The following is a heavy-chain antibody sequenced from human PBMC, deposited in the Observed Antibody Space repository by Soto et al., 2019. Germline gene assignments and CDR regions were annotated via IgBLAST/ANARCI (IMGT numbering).Heavy chain of an antibody. V-gene: IGHV4-59*08. Sequence: QVQLQESGPGLVRPSETLSLTFTVSGGSLSGYYWSWIRQAPGKGLEWMGYIYYTGNTNYRPSLKSRLTISLDTSREQFSLRLKSMTVADTGVYFCVRHGGVATFDFWGQGNLVIVSS. CDR2: IYYTGNT. D-gene: IGHD3-16*01. CDR3: VRHGGVATFDF. CDR1: GGSLSGYY. J-gene: IGHJ4*02.